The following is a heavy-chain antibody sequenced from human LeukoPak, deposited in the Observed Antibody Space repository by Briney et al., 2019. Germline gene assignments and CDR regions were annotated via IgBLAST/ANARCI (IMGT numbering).Heavy chain of an antibody. Sequence: SQTLSLTCTVSGGSISSGSYYWSWIRQPAGKGLEWIGRIYTSGSTYYNPSLKSRVAISVDTSKNQFSLKLSSVTAPDTAVYYCARDSRSGWGNWFDPWGQGTLVTVSS. CDR1: GGSISSGSYY. V-gene: IGHV4-61*02. D-gene: IGHD6-19*01. CDR2: IYTSGST. CDR3: ARDSRSGWGNWFDP. J-gene: IGHJ5*02.